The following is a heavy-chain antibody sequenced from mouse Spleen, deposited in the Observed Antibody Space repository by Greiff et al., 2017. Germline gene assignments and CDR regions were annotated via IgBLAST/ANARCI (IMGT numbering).Heavy chain of an antibody. CDR3: ARETYYSNYDWFAY. V-gene: IGHV3-6*01. CDR2: ISYDGSN. Sequence: VQLKESGPGLVKPSQSLSLTCSVTGYSITSGYYWNWIRQFPGNKLEWMGYISYDGSNNYNPSLKNRISITRDTSKNQFFLKLNSVTTEDTATYYCARETYYSNYDWFAYWGQGTLVTVSA. J-gene: IGHJ3*01. CDR1: GYSITSGYY. D-gene: IGHD2-5*01.